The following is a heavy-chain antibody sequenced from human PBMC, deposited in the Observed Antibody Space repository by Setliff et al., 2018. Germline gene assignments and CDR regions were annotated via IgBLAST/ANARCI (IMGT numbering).Heavy chain of an antibody. CDR2: INHSGST. J-gene: IGHJ4*02. V-gene: IGHV4-34*01. Sequence: PSETLSLTCAVYGGSFSGYYWSWIRQPPGKGLEWIGEINHSGSTNYNPSLKSRVTISVDTSKNQFSLKLSSVTAADTAVYYCARALLYYYDSSGYYYTQYYFDYWGQGTLVTVSS. D-gene: IGHD3-22*01. CDR1: GGSFSGYY. CDR3: ARALLYYYDSSGYYYTQYYFDY.